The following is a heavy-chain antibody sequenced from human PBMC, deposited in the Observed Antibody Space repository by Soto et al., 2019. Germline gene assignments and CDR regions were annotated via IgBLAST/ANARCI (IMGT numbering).Heavy chain of an antibody. CDR3: ARGGPIHYYDSSGYYFDY. Sequence: GGSLRLSCAASGFTFSSYAMHWVRQAPGKGLEWVAVISYDGSNKYYADSVKGRFTISRDNSKNTLYLQMNSLRAEDTAVYYCARGGPIHYYDSSGYYFDYWGQGTLVTVSS. CDR1: GFTFSSYA. J-gene: IGHJ4*02. D-gene: IGHD3-22*01. CDR2: ISYDGSNK. V-gene: IGHV3-30-3*01.